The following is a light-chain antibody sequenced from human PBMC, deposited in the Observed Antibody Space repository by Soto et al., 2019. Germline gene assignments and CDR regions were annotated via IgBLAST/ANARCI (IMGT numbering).Light chain of an antibody. CDR3: SSYTTTSPLE. Sequence: QSALTQSASVSGSPGQSITISCTGTSSDVGAYNYVSWYQQHPGKAPKLIMYEVSNRPSGVSNRFSGSKSGNTASLTISGLQAEDEASYYCSSYTTTSPLEFGGGTKVTVL. V-gene: IGLV2-14*01. J-gene: IGLJ3*02. CDR2: EVS. CDR1: SSDVGAYNY.